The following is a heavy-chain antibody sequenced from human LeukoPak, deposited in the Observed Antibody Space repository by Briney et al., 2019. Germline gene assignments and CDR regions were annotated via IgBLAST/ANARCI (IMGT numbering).Heavy chain of an antibody. D-gene: IGHD1-14*01. CDR1: GYTFTSYG. V-gene: IGHV1-18*01. CDR2: ISAYNGNT. J-gene: IGHJ4*02. CDR3: ARDEGEPHYFDY. Sequence: ASVKVSCKASGYTFTSYGISWVRQAPGQGLEWMGWISAYNGNTNYAQKLQGRVTMTTDTSTSTAYMELSSLRSEDTAVYYCARDEGEPHYFDYWGQGTLVTVSS.